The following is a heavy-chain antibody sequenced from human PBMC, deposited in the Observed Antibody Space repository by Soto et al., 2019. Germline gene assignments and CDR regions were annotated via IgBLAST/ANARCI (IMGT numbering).Heavy chain of an antibody. CDR1: GGTFSSYA. D-gene: IGHD5-18*01. CDR2: IIPIFGTP. CDR3: AKDRGYSYGNYYYYGMDV. V-gene: IGHV1-69*12. J-gene: IGHJ6*02. Sequence: QVQLVQSGAEVKKPGSSVKVSCKASGGTFSSYAISWVRQAPGQGLEWMGGIIPIFGTPNYAQKFQGRVTITVDESTSTAYMELSSLRSEDTAVYYCAKDRGYSYGNYYYYGMDVWGQGTTVTVSS.